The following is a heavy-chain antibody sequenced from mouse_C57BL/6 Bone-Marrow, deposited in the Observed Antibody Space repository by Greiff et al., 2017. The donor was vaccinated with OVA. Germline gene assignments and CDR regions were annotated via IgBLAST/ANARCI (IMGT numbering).Heavy chain of an antibody. CDR2: IYPGSGST. D-gene: IGHD1-1*01. V-gene: IGHV1-55*01. CDR1: GYTFTSYW. Sequence: QVQLKQPGAELVKPGASVKMSCKASGYTFTSYWITWVKQRPGQGLEWIGDIYPGSGSTNYNEKFKSKATLTVDKPSSTAYMQLSSLTSEDSAVYYCASPTTVGYFDVWGTGTTVTVSS. J-gene: IGHJ1*03. CDR3: ASPTTVGYFDV.